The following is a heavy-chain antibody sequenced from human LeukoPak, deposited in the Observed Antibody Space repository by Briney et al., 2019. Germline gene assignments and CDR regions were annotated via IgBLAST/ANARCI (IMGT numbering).Heavy chain of an antibody. V-gene: IGHV1-8*01. D-gene: IGHD1-26*01. Sequence: ASVKVSCKASGYTFTSYDINWVRQATGQGLEWMGWMNPNSGNTGYAQKFQGRVTMTRNTSISTAYMELSSLRSEDTAVYYWARHFVGARAFDIWGQGTMVTVSS. J-gene: IGHJ3*02. CDR3: ARHFVGARAFDI. CDR1: GYTFTSYD. CDR2: MNPNSGNT.